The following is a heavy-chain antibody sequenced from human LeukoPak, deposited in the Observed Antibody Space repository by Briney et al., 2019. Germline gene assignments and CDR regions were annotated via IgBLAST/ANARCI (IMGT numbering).Heavy chain of an antibody. D-gene: IGHD4-17*01. CDR1: GFTFSSYA. CDR3: AKPTTVTTRGSFDY. CDR2: ISSGDRT. V-gene: IGHV3-23*01. J-gene: IGHJ4*02. Sequence: GGSLRLSCAASGFTFSSYAMNWVRQAPGKGLEWVAGISSGDRTFHAESVKGRFTISRDKSKDTLYLHMNSLRAEDTAVYYCAKPTTVTTRGSFDYWGQGTLVTVSS.